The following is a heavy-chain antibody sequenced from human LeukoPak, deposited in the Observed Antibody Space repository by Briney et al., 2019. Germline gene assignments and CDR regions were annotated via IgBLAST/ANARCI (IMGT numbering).Heavy chain of an antibody. D-gene: IGHD1-1*01. CDR1: GGSISSSDYY. CDR2: IYYSGST. V-gene: IGHV4-39*01. J-gene: IGHJ6*03. CDR3: ARAVQLERPPPLTGYYYMDV. Sequence: PSETLSLTCTVSGGSISSSDYYWDWIRQPPGKGLESIGSIYYSGSTYYNPSLQSRVAISLDTSKNQFSLKLSSVTAADTAVYYCARAVQLERPPPLTGYYYMDVWGKGTTVTVSS.